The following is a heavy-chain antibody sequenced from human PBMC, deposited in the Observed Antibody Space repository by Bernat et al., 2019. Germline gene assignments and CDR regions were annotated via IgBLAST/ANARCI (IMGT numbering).Heavy chain of an antibody. CDR3: ARDRWAEYDYVWWSYRPSGMDV. D-gene: IGHD3-16*02. J-gene: IGHJ6*02. CDR1: GFTFSSYG. V-gene: IGHV3-33*01. CDR2: IWYDGSNK. Sequence: QVQLVESGGGVVQPGRSLRLSCAASGFTFSSYGMHWVRQAPGKGLEWVAVIWYDGSNKYYADSVKGRFTISRDNSKNTLYLQMNSLGAEDTAVYYCARDRWAEYDYVWWSYRPSGMDVWGQGTTVTVSS.